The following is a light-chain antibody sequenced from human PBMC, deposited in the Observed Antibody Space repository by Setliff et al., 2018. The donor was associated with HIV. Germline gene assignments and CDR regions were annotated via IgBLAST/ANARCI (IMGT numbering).Light chain of an antibody. CDR1: RSNIGAGYD. J-gene: IGLJ2*01. Sequence: QSVLTQPPSVSGAPGQRVSISCSGGRSNIGAGYDVHWYQHLAGTAPKLLIYHNNNRPSGVPDRFSGSKSGTSASLAIAELQAEDDADYYCQSYDSTLGVSIFGGGTKGTVL. CDR2: HNN. CDR3: QSYDSTLGVSI. V-gene: IGLV1-40*01.